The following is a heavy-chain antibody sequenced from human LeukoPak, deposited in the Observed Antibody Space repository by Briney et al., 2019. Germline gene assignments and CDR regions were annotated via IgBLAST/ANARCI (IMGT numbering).Heavy chain of an antibody. D-gene: IGHD3-10*01. CDR1: GGSISSYF. Sequence: PSETLSLTCTVSGGSISSYFWSWIRQPPGKGLEWIGYIYYSGSTNYNPSLNSRVTISVDTSKNQFSLKLSSVTAADTAVYYCARGGSYGSYFDYWGQGTLVTVSS. V-gene: IGHV4-59*01. CDR3: ARGGSYGSYFDY. J-gene: IGHJ4*02. CDR2: IYYSGST.